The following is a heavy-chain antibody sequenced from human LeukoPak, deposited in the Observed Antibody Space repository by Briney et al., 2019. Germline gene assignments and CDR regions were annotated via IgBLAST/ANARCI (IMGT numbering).Heavy chain of an antibody. V-gene: IGHV3-66*04. CDR3: ARLVTGTTVINSGRFDP. CDR1: GFTVSSNY. CDR2: IYSGGNT. J-gene: IGHJ5*02. Sequence: PGGSLRLSCAASGFTVSSNYMTWVRQAPGKGLEWASVIYSGGNTYYADSVKGRFSISRDNSKNTVYLQMNSLRAEDTAVYYCARLVTGTTVINSGRFDPWGQGTLVTVSS. D-gene: IGHD4-23*01.